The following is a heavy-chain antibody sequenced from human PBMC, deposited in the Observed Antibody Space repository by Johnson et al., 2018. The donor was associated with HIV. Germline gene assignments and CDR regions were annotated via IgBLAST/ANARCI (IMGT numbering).Heavy chain of an antibody. CDR1: GFTFDDYG. J-gene: IGHJ3*02. Sequence: VHLVESGGGVVRPGGSLRLSCAVSGFTFDDYGMSWVRQVPGKGLEWVSGINWNGGSTGYADSVKGRFTISRDNGKNSLYLQMNSLRAEDTALYYCARGSRWLLWPGSSFDIWGQGTMVTVSS. CDR3: ARGSRWLLWPGSSFDI. D-gene: IGHD5-24*01. V-gene: IGHV3-20*04. CDR2: INWNGGST.